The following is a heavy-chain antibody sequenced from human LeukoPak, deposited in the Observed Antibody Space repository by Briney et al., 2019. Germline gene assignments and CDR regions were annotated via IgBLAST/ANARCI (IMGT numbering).Heavy chain of an antibody. J-gene: IGHJ4*02. CDR1: GFTVSSNY. V-gene: IGHV3-53*01. Sequence: EGSLKLSCAASGFTVSSNYMSWVRQAPGKGLEWVSVTVNGGSTYYSDSVKGRFTVSGDNSKNTLYLQMNSLRAEDTAVYYCVRDQNFWGQGTLVTVSS. CDR3: VRDQNF. CDR2: TVNGGST.